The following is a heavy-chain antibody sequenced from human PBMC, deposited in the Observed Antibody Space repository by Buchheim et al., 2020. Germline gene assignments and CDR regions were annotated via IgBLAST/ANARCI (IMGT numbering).Heavy chain of an antibody. Sequence: QVQLQESGPGLVKPSETLALTCTVSGGSISSGNYYWSWIRQPPGKGLEWIGYIFYSGSTYYNPSLLGRVTLSIDTSNNNFSQKLTSVTAADTAVYYCTRDRSGYDLFDYWGQGIL. CDR3: TRDRSGYDLFDY. CDR2: IFYSGST. CDR1: GGSISSGNYY. D-gene: IGHD5-12*01. V-gene: IGHV4-30-4*01. J-gene: IGHJ4*02.